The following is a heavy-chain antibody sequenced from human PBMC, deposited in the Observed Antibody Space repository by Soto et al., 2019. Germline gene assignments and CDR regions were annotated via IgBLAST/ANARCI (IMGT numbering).Heavy chain of an antibody. Sequence: EVQLVESGGGLAQPGGSLRLSCAASGFTVSSNHMSWVRQAPGKGLEWVSLIYSGGSTSYADSVKGRFTFSRDNSKNTLYLQMNSLRAEDTAVYYCSGQGEQHRYWGQGTLVTVSS. V-gene: IGHV3-66*04. J-gene: IGHJ4*02. D-gene: IGHD3-16*01. CDR1: GFTVSSNH. CDR3: SGQGEQHRY. CDR2: IYSGGST.